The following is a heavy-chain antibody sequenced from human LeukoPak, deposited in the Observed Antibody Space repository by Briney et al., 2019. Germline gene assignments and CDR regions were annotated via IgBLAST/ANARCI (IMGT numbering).Heavy chain of an antibody. CDR2: ESYDGSSK. CDR1: GFTFTSYG. CDR3: AKVRLLWFGELSH. Sequence: GGSLRLSCEPSGFTFTSYGMSWARHAPGKGLEWVAIESYDGSSKYHAASLNGRFTVSRDNSKNTLYLQMNSLRAEDTAVYYCAKVRLLWFGELSHWGQGTLVTVSS. D-gene: IGHD3-10*01. V-gene: IGHV3-30*18. J-gene: IGHJ4*02.